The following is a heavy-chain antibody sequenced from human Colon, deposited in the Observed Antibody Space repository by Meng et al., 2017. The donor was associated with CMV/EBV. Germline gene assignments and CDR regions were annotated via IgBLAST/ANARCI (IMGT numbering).Heavy chain of an antibody. Sequence: SETLSLTCTVSGDSLRGHYWSWIRQPPGKGLEWMGYVYYSGSATYSPPLRSRITISVDTFRNQISLNLRPVTAADTAMYFCARGVGHATNNSLDHWGQGTLVTVSS. CDR1: GDSLRGHY. CDR3: ARGVGHATNNSLDH. D-gene: IGHD1-1*01. CDR2: VYYSGSA. V-gene: IGHV4-59*11. J-gene: IGHJ4*02.